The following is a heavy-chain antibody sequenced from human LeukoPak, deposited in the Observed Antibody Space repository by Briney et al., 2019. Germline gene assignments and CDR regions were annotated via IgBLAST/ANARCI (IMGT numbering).Heavy chain of an antibody. D-gene: IGHD3-3*01. CDR2: IYTSGST. CDR3: ARGALDYDFWSGYSYYFDS. Sequence: SETLSLTCTVSGGSISSYYWSWIRRPAGKGLEWIGRIYTSGSTNYNPSLKSRVTMSVDTSKNQFSLKLSSVTAADTAVYYCARGALDYDFWSGYSYYFDSWGRGTLVTVSS. V-gene: IGHV4-4*07. J-gene: IGHJ4*02. CDR1: GGSISSYY.